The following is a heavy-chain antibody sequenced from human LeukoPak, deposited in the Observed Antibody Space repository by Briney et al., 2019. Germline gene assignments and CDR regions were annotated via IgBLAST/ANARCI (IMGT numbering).Heavy chain of an antibody. CDR1: GGSISSYY. Sequence: SETLSLTCTVSGGSISSYYWSWIRQPPGKGLEWIGNIYDSGSTNYNPSLKSRVTISVDTSKNQFSLKLSSVTAADTAVYYCARGEMATTPTFDYWGQGTLVTVSS. D-gene: IGHD5-24*01. V-gene: IGHV4-59*12. CDR2: IYDSGST. CDR3: ARGEMATTPTFDY. J-gene: IGHJ4*02.